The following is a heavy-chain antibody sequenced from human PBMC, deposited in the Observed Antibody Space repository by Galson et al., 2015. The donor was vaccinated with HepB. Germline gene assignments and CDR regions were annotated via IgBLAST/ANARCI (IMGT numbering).Heavy chain of an antibody. CDR2: MWDDGSNE. Sequence: SLRLSCADSGFIFSSYGMHWVRQAPGKGLEWVAIMWDDGSNEYYADSVKGRFTISRDNSKNTLYLQMNSLRAEDTAVYYCAREHYGDYVFDYWGQGTLVTVSS. J-gene: IGHJ4*02. D-gene: IGHD4-17*01. CDR1: GFIFSSYG. CDR3: AREHYGDYVFDY. V-gene: IGHV3-33*08.